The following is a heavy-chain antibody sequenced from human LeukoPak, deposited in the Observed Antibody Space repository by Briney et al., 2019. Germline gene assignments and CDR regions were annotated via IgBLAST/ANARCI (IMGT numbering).Heavy chain of an antibody. D-gene: IGHD1-26*01. CDR3: ARAKSEWELPRDY. V-gene: IGHV1-2*02. CDR1: GYTFTGYY. Sequence: GASVKVSCKASGYTFTGYYMHWVRQAPGQGLTWMGWINPNTGVTNYAQKFQGRVTMTRDTSISTAYMELSRLRSDDTAVYYCARAKSEWELPRDYWGQGTLVTVSS. J-gene: IGHJ4*02. CDR2: INPNTGVT.